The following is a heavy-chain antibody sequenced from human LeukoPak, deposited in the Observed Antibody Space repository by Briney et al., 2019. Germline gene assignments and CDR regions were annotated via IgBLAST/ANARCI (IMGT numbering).Heavy chain of an antibody. Sequence: GGSLRVSCSTSGFTISNFVMQWVRQTPGKGLEYVSVISTDGSQYYPDSVKGRFTIFRDNSKNTLYLQINSLRPEDTAIYYCAKNDGNIWQPHSWGQGTLVTVSS. CDR2: ISTDGSQ. CDR1: GFTISNFV. V-gene: IGHV3-64D*06. J-gene: IGHJ4*02. CDR3: AKNDGNIWQPHS.